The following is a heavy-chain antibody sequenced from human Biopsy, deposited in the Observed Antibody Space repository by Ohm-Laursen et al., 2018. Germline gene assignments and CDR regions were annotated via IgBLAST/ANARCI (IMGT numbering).Heavy chain of an antibody. CDR2: ISGSGGST. CDR3: AADINVWNVNY. V-gene: IGHV3-23*01. CDR1: GFYFSNYA. J-gene: IGHJ4*02. Sequence: LTLTCAASGFYFSNYAMSWVRQAPGKGLEWVSGISGSGGSTYYADSVKGRFTISRDNSKNTLYLRMNSLRSEDTAVYYCAADINVWNVNYWGQGTQVTVSS. D-gene: IGHD1-1*01.